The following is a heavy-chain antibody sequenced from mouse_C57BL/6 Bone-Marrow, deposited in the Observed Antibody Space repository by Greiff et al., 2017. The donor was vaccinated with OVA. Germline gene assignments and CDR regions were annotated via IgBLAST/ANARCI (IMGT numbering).Heavy chain of an antibody. CDR2: ISNLAYSI. D-gene: IGHD2-4*01. J-gene: IGHJ4*01. CDR1: GFTFSDYG. CDR3: ARNRLRRGPYAMDY. V-gene: IGHV5-15*01. Sequence: EVKLMESGGGLVQPGGSLKLSCAASGFTFSDYGMAWVRQAPRKGPEWVAFISNLAYSIYYADTVTGRFTISRENAKNTLYLEMSSLRSEDTAMYYCARNRLRRGPYAMDYWGQGTSVTVSS.